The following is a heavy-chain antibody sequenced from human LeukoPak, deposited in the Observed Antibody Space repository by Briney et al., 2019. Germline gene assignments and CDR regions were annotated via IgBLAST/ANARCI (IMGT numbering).Heavy chain of an antibody. CDR1: GGSISTTNW. D-gene: IGHD2/OR15-2a*01. CDR3: AREGGFYRPLDY. CDR2: VHLNGRT. J-gene: IGHJ4*02. V-gene: IGHV4-4*02. Sequence: TASETLSLTCDVSGGSISTTNWWTWVRQPPGGGLEWIGEVHLNGRTHYSPSLESRVTMSVDMSENHVSLQLTSVTAADTAVYYCAREGGFYRPLDYSGPGTLVIVSA.